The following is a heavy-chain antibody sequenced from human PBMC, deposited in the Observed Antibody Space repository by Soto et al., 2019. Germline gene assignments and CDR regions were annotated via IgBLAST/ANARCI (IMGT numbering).Heavy chain of an antibody. CDR1: GFTFSSDG. D-gene: IGHD3-10*01. CDR2: IWYDGSNK. J-gene: IGHJ4*02. CDR3: ARDGSGSYYIYY. Sequence: GGSLRLSCAASGFTFSSDGMHWVRQAPGKGLEWVAVIWYDGSNKYYVDSVKGRFTISRDNSKNTLYLQMNSLRAEDTAVYYCARDGSGSYYIYYWGQGTLVTVSS. V-gene: IGHV3-33*08.